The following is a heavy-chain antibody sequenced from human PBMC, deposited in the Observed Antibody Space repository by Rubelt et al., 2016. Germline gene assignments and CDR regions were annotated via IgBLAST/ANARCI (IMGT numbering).Heavy chain of an antibody. CDR1: GGSFSGYY. Sequence: QVQLQESGPGLVKPSGTLSLTCAVYGGSFSGYYWSWIRQPPGKGLEWIGEINHSGSTNYNPSLKSRVTISVDTSKNQFSLKLSSVTAADTAVYYCARRGGGSWGQGTLVTVSS. CDR2: INHSGST. CDR3: ARRGGGS. J-gene: IGHJ4*02. D-gene: IGHD2-15*01. V-gene: IGHV4-34*01.